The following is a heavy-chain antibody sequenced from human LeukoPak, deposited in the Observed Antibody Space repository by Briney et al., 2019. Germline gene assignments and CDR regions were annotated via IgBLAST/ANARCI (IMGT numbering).Heavy chain of an antibody. D-gene: IGHD3-10*01. V-gene: IGHV1-8*02. CDR3: ARGQGSMVRGNNWFDP. CDR1: GYTFTSYG. J-gene: IGHJ5*02. Sequence: ASVKVSCKASGYTFTSYGINWVRQATGQGLEWMGWMNPNSGNTGYAQKFQGRVTMTRNTSISTAYMELSSLRPEDTAVYYCARGQGSMVRGNNWFDPWGQGTLVTVSS. CDR2: MNPNSGNT.